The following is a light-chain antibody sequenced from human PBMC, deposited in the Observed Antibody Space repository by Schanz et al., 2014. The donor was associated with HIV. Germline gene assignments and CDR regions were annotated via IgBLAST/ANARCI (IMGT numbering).Light chain of an antibody. J-gene: IGKJ1*01. Sequence: DIQMTQSPSTLSASVGDRVTITCRATQSISPWLAWYQQKPGKAPKLLINEASSLQSGVPSRFSGSGSGTEFTLTISSLQPDDYATYYCLQYHAYPWTFGQGTNVDVK. V-gene: IGKV1-5*03. CDR2: EAS. CDR1: QSISPW. CDR3: LQYHAYPWT.